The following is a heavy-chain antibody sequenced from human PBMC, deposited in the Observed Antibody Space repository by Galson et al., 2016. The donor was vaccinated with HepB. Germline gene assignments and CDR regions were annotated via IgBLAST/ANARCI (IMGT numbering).Heavy chain of an antibody. CDR3: AKDNGLFRFDI. CDR1: GFTFNTYG. CDR2: ISYDGSNK. Sequence: SLRLSCAPSGFTFNTYGMHWVRQAPGKGLGWVALISYDGSNKYYADSVRGRFTISRDNSKNTLSLQMNSLRAEDAAIYYCAKDNGLFRFDIWGQGTMVTVSS. D-gene: IGHD3-22*01. V-gene: IGHV3-30*18. J-gene: IGHJ3*02.